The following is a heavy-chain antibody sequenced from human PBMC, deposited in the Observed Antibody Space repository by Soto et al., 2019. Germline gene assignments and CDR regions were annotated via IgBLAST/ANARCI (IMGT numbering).Heavy chain of an antibody. Sequence: QVQLQESGPGLVKPSETLSLTCTVSGGSISPYFWSWIRQPPGEGLEWIGYIFYSGTTNYSPSLRSRVSISIVTSKNQFSLSLTSVTASDTARYYCARGGGGTYDAFDICGQGTMVTVSS. CDR2: IFYSGTT. CDR1: GGSISPYF. V-gene: IGHV4-59*01. D-gene: IGHD3-10*01. J-gene: IGHJ3*02. CDR3: ARGGGGTYDAFDI.